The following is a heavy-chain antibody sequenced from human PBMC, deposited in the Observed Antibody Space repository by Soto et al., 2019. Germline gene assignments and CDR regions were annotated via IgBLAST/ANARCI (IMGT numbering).Heavy chain of an antibody. CDR3: ARVAAYYDSSGYFGFDI. V-gene: IGHV1-46*01. D-gene: IGHD3-22*01. CDR1: GYTFTSYY. CDR2: INPSGGST. Sequence: ASVKVSCKASGYTFTSYYMHWVRQAPGQGLEWMGIINPSGGSTSYAQKFQGRVTMTRDTSTSTVYMELSSLRSEDTAVYYCARVAAYYDSSGYFGFDIWGQGTMVTVSS. J-gene: IGHJ3*02.